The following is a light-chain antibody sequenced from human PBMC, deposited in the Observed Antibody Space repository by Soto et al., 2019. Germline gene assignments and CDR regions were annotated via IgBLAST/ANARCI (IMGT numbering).Light chain of an antibody. V-gene: IGKV3-20*01. Sequence: EIVMKQSPATLPLAAGETTTLTCRASQSVSNIYLGWYQQKPGQAPRLLIFDGSSRATGIPDRFSGSGSGTDFTPTISRVEPEDFAVYYCQQDATSLSWKLGQGTKVDI. CDR3: QQDATSLSWK. CDR2: DGS. CDR1: QSVSNIY. J-gene: IGKJ1*01.